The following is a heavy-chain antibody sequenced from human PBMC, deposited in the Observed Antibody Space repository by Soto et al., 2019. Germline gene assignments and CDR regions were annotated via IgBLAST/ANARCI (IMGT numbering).Heavy chain of an antibody. D-gene: IGHD1-26*01. J-gene: IGHJ3*02. CDR3: ARDWIAVGATLLELDI. CDR1: GFTFSSYA. V-gene: IGHV3-30-3*01. Sequence: QVQLVESGGGVVQPGRSLRLSCAASGFTFSSYAMHWVRQAPGKGLEWVAVISYDGSNKYYADSVKGRFTISRDNSKNTLYLEMNSLRAEDTAVYYCARDWIAVGATLLELDIWGQGTMVTVSS. CDR2: ISYDGSNK.